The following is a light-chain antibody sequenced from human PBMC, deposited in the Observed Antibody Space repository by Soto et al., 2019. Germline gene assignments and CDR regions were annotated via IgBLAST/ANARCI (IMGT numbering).Light chain of an antibody. CDR3: QQYGSSPRT. CDR1: QIVSSSY. Sequence: EIVLTQSPVILSLSPGESATLSCRSSQIVSSSYLAWYQQKPGQAPRLLIYGASSRATGVPDRFSGSGSGTDFTLTISRLEPEDFAVYYCQQYGSSPRTFGQGTKVDI. J-gene: IGKJ1*01. V-gene: IGKV3-20*01. CDR2: GAS.